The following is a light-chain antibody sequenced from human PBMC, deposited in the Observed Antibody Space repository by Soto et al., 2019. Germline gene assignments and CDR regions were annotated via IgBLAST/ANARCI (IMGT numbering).Light chain of an antibody. CDR2: EVS. Sequence: SALTQPPSVSGSPGQSVTISCSGTSSDVGYYNRVSWYQQPPGSAPKLMIYEVSNRPSGVPDRFSGSKSGNTASLTISGLQAEDEADYYCSSYTSSTTYVFGTGTKVTVL. CDR3: SSYTSSTTYV. V-gene: IGLV2-18*02. CDR1: SSDVGYYNR. J-gene: IGLJ1*01.